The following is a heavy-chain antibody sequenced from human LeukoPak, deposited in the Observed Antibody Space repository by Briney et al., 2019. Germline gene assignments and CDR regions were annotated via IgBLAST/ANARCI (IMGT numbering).Heavy chain of an antibody. Sequence: GGSLRLSCAVSGFTFSSYWMSWVRQAPGKGLEWVANIKQDGSEKYYVDSVKGRFTISRDNAKNSLYLQMNSLRAEDTAVYYCASHQGYRHDYWGQGTLVTVSS. CDR1: GFTFSSYW. CDR2: IKQDGSEK. D-gene: IGHD2-15*01. CDR3: ASHQGYRHDY. V-gene: IGHV3-7*01. J-gene: IGHJ4*02.